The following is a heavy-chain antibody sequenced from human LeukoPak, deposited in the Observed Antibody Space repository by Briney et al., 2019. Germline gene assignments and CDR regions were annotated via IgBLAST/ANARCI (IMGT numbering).Heavy chain of an antibody. J-gene: IGHJ4*02. V-gene: IGHV3-74*01. Sequence: GGSLRLSCAASGFTFSNYWMHWVRQAPGKGLVWVSRISSDESSTTYADSVKGRFTISRDISKNTLYLQMNSLRGEDTAVYYCAKAVDTAMVLYFDYWGQGTLVTVSS. D-gene: IGHD5-18*01. CDR1: GFTFSNYW. CDR2: ISSDESST. CDR3: AKAVDTAMVLYFDY.